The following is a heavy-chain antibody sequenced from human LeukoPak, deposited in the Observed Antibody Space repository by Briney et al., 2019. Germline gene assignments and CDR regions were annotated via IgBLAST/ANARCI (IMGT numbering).Heavy chain of an antibody. D-gene: IGHD2-15*01. Sequence: GGSLRLSCAASGFTVRSNYMSGVGQAPGKGLEGVAGMYIFGNTYYPDSVKGGLTISRDNSRNKLYLQMNSLRAEDTAVYYCASGYCSGRHCYSVYFQHWGQGPLVTVPS. CDR1: GFTVRSNY. CDR3: ASGYCSGRHCYSVYFQH. V-gene: IGHV3-53*01. J-gene: IGHJ1*01. CDR2: MYIFGNT.